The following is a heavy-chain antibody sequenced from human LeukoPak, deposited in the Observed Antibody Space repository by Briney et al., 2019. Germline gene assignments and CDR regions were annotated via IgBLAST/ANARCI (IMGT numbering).Heavy chain of an antibody. CDR2: ISWNSGSI. D-gene: IGHD3-9*01. J-gene: IGHJ4*02. V-gene: IGHV3-9*01. CDR3: AKAPLRYFDWSFYYFDY. Sequence: GGSLRLSCAASGFTFDDYAMHWVRQAPGQGLEWVSGISWNSGSIGYADSVKGRFTISRDNAKNSLYLQMNSLRAEDTALYYCAKAPLRYFDWSFYYFDYWGQGTLVTVSS. CDR1: GFTFDDYA.